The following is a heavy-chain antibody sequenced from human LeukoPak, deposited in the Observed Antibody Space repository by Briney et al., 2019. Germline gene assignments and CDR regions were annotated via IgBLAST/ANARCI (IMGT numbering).Heavy chain of an antibody. CDR2: IYSGGST. CDR3: ARVGVGVSQYFQH. Sequence: GGSLRLSCAASGFTVSSNYMSWVRQAPGKGLEWVSVIYSGGSTYYADSVKGRFTISRDNSKNTLYLQMNSLRAEDTAVYYCARVGVGVSQYFQHWGQGPLVTVSS. V-gene: IGHV3-53*01. D-gene: IGHD3-3*01. CDR1: GFTVSSNY. J-gene: IGHJ1*01.